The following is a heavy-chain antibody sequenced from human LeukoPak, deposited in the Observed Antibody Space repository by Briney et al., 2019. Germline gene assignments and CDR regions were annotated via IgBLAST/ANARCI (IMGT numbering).Heavy chain of an antibody. V-gene: IGHV3-11*01. Sequence: PGGSLRLSCAASGFTFSDYYMSWIRQAPGKGLEWVSYISSSGSTIYYADSVKGRFTISRDNAKNSLYLQMNSLRAEDTAVYYCATDLQLVGYSSSSPRDWYYYGMDVWGQGTTVTVSS. CDR1: GFTFSDYY. D-gene: IGHD6-13*01. CDR2: ISSSGSTI. CDR3: ATDLQLVGYSSSSPRDWYYYGMDV. J-gene: IGHJ6*02.